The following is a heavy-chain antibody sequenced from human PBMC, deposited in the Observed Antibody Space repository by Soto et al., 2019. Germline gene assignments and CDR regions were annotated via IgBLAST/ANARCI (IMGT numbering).Heavy chain of an antibody. Sequence: ASVKVSCKASGYSFTDYHIHWVRQAPGQGLEWLGRINPKSGGTSTAQKFQGWVTMTTDTSISTASMELTRLTSDDTAIYYCARGDSTDCSNGVCSFFYNHDMDVWGQGTTVTGSS. J-gene: IGHJ6*02. CDR2: INPKSGGT. V-gene: IGHV1-2*04. CDR3: ARGDSTDCSNGVCSFFYNHDMDV. CDR1: GYSFTDYH. D-gene: IGHD2-8*01.